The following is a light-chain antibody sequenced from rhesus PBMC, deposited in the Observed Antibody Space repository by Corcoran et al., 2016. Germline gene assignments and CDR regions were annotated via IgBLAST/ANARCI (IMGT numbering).Light chain of an antibody. V-gene: IGKV1-74*01. CDR1: ENVNNY. Sequence: DIQMTQSPSSLSASVGDRVTITCRASENVNNYLNWYQQKPGKAPKLLIYKASTLQSGVPSMFRGSGSGTDYTFTISSLQPEDVATYYCQHGYGTPYSFGQWTKVEIK. CDR2: KAS. J-gene: IGKJ2*01. CDR3: QHGYGTPYS.